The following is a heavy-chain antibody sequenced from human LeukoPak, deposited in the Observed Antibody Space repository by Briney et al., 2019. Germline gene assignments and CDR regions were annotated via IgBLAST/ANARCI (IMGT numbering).Heavy chain of an antibody. V-gene: IGHV3-30*04. D-gene: IGHD2-8*01. CDR1: GFTFSSYA. J-gene: IGHJ4*02. Sequence: GRSLRLSCAASGFTFSSYAMHWVRQAPGKGLEWVAVISYDGSNKYYADSVKGRFTISRDNSKNTLYLQMNSLRAEDTAVYYCARVSGRKMLDYWGQGTLVTVSS. CDR3: ARVSGRKMLDY. CDR2: ISYDGSNK.